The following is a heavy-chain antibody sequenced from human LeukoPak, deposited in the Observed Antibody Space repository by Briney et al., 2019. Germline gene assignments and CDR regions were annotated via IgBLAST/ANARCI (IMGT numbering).Heavy chain of an antibody. CDR2: ISYDGSNK. D-gene: IGHD6-13*01. V-gene: IGHV3-30-3*01. CDR1: GFTFSSYA. CDR3: ARGWRDFMLSSPKKQQPYQDDAFDI. Sequence: PGGSLRLSCAASGFTFSSYAMHWVRQAPGKGLEWVVVISYDGSNKYYADSVKGRFTISRDNSKNTLYLQMNSLRAEDTAVYYCARGWRDFMLSSPKKQQPYQDDAFDIWGQGTMVTVSS. J-gene: IGHJ3*02.